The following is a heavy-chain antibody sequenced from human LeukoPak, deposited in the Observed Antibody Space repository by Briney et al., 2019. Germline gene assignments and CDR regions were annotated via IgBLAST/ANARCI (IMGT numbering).Heavy chain of an antibody. V-gene: IGHV4-59*01. CDR1: GASISSYY. D-gene: IGHD5-18*01. Sequence: SETLSLTCTVPGASISSYYWSWIRQSPGKGLEWIGYISYSGSTAHNPSLKSRVTISVDTSKNQLFLKLSSVTAADTAVYYCATGGYSSGLSDLWGQGTLVTVSS. CDR3: ATGGYSSGLSDL. J-gene: IGHJ4*02. CDR2: ISYSGST.